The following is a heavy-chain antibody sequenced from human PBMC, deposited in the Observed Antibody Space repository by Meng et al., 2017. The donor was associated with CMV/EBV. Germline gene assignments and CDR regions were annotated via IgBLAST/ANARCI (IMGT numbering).Heavy chain of an antibody. CDR2: IWYDGSNK. J-gene: IGHJ6*02. V-gene: IGHV3-33*06. CDR1: GFIFSSSG. D-gene: IGHD3-10*01. Sequence: SLRLSCEASGFIFSSSGMHWVRQAPGKGLEWVAVIWYDGSNKYYADSVKGRFTISRDNSKNTLYLQMNSLRAEDTAVYYCAKDEKGSGSYRPLFYYYYGMDVWGQGTTVTVSS. CDR3: AKDEKGSGSYRPLFYYYYGMDV.